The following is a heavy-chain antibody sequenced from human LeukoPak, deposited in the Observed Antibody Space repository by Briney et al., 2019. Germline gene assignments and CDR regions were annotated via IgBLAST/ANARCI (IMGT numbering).Heavy chain of an antibody. CDR3: ARVPQGSSWPYYFDY. D-gene: IGHD6-13*01. V-gene: IGHV1-69*04. CDR1: GYNFTNFG. Sequence: ASVTVSCTASGYNFTNFGISWVRQAPGHGLEWVGRIVPILGTANYAQNFQGRVTITADRSPTTAYMELSSLRSEDTAVYYCARVPQGSSWPYYFDYWGQGTLVTVSS. J-gene: IGHJ4*02. CDR2: IVPILGTA.